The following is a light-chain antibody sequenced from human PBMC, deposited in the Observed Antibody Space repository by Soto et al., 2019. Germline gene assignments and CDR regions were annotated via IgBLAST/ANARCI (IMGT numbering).Light chain of an antibody. Sequence: EIVLTQSPATLSLSPGERATLSCRASQSLSSINLSWFQQKPGQAPRLLIYVTSSRATGIPGRFSGTGSGTAFTLTISSLEPEDFSFCYCQRRKSSPHTFGGGTKVEIK. CDR2: VTS. V-gene: IGKV3D-20*02. CDR3: QRRKSSPHT. CDR1: QSLSSIN. J-gene: IGKJ4*01.